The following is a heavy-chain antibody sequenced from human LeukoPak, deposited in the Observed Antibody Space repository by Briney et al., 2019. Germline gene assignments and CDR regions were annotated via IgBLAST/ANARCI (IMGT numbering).Heavy chain of an antibody. CDR1: GGTFSSYA. V-gene: IGHV1-69*13. J-gene: IGHJ4*02. CDR3: VRANLVYHYDSSGYNADY. D-gene: IGHD3-22*01. CDR2: IIPIFGTA. Sequence: SVKVSCKASGGTFSSYAISWVRQAPGQGLEWMGGIIPIFGTANYAQKFQGRVTITADESTSTAYMELSSLRSEDTAVYYCVRANLVYHYDSSGYNADYWGQGTPVTVSS.